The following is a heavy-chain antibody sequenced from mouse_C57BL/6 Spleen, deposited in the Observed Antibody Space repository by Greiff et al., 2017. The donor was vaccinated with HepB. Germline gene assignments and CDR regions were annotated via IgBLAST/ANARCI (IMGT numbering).Heavy chain of an antibody. Sequence: QVQLKESGPGLVQPSQRLSIPCTVSGFSFTSYGVHWVRQSPGKGLEWLGVIWSGGSTDYNAAFISRLSISKDNSKSQVFFKMNSLQADDTAIYYWARKGPYDYEDAMDYWGQGTSVTVSS. CDR3: ARKGPYDYEDAMDY. CDR1: GFSFTSYG. V-gene: IGHV2-2*01. D-gene: IGHD2-4*01. J-gene: IGHJ4*01. CDR2: IWSGGST.